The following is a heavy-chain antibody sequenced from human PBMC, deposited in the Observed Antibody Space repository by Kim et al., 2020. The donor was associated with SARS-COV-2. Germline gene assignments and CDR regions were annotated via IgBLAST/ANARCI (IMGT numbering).Heavy chain of an antibody. V-gene: IGHV3-11*06. J-gene: IGHJ6*02. CDR3: ARDLVVEMATISYYYYGMDV. D-gene: IGHD5-12*01. Sequence: RFTISRDNAKNSLYLQMNSLRAEDTAVYYCARDLVVEMATISYYYYGMDVWGQGTTVTVSS.